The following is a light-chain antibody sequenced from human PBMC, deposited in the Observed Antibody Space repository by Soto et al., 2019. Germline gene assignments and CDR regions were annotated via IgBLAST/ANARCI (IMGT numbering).Light chain of an antibody. CDR2: DAS. V-gene: IGKV3-11*01. Sequence: EIVLTQSPATLSLSPGERATLSCRASQSVSSYLAWYQQKPGQAPRLLIYDASNRATGIPARFSGSGSGTDFTHTISSLEPEEFAVYYCQQRSNWPWGTFGQGTKLEIK. CDR3: QQRSNWPWGT. CDR1: QSVSSY. J-gene: IGKJ2*01.